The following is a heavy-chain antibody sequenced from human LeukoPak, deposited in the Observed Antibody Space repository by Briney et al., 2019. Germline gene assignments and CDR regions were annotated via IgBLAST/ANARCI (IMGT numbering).Heavy chain of an antibody. J-gene: IGHJ5*02. V-gene: IGHV3-74*01. Sequence: GGSLRLSCAASGFTFSSYWMHWVRQAPGKGLVWVSRINSDGSSTSYADSVKGRFTISRDNAKNTLYLQMNSLRAEDTAVYYCAREVVVVAATHSNNWFDPWGQGTLVTVSS. CDR1: GFTFSSYW. D-gene: IGHD2-15*01. CDR3: AREVVVVAATHSNNWFDP. CDR2: INSDGSST.